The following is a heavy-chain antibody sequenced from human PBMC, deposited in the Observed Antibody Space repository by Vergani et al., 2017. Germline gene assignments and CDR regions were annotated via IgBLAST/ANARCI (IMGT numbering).Heavy chain of an antibody. Sequence: EVQLLESGGGLVQPGGSLRLTCAASEFTFSNYAMNWVRQAPGKGLEWVSGISGSGVSAYYTDSVKGRFTISRDKSKNMLFLQMNNLRTEDTAIYYCAKETGYCSGGSCSGPLYYYYMDVWGKXP. CDR2: ISGSGVSA. CDR1: EFTFSNYA. J-gene: IGHJ6*03. V-gene: IGHV3-23*01. CDR3: AKETGYCSGGSCSGPLYYYYMDV. D-gene: IGHD2-15*01.